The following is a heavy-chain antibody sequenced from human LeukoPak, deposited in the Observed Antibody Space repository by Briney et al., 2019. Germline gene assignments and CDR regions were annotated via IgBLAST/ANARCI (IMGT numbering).Heavy chain of an antibody. J-gene: IGHJ5*02. D-gene: IGHD2-21*02. CDR2: IYTSGSI. CDR1: GGSISSYY. Sequence: SETLSLTCTVSGGSISSYYWSWIRQPAGKGLEWIGRIYTSGSINYNPSLKSRVTMSVDTSKNQFSLKLSSVTAADTAVYYCARGLAYCGGDCYSNWFDPWGQGTLVTVSS. V-gene: IGHV4-4*07. CDR3: ARGLAYCGGDCYSNWFDP.